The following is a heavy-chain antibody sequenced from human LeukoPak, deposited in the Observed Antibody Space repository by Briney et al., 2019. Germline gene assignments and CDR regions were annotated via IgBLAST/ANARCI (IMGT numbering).Heavy chain of an antibody. J-gene: IGHJ6*04. CDR1: GFTFGSYA. V-gene: IGHV3-30*04. D-gene: IGHD3-10*01. CDR3: AGGPGSYYRYYYYGMDV. Sequence: GRSLRLSCAASGFTFGSYAMHWVRRAPGKGLEWVAVISYDGSNKYYADSVKGRFTISRDNSKNTLYLQMNSLRAEDTAVYYCAGGPGSYYRYYYYGMDVWGKGTTVTVSS. CDR2: ISYDGSNK.